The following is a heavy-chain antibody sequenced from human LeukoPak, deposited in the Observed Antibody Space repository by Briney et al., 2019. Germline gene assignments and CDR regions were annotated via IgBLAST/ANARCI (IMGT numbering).Heavy chain of an antibody. J-gene: IGHJ4*02. CDR1: GGPISGSY. D-gene: IGHD5-24*01. V-gene: IGHV4-59*01. CDR3: ARMERATTLPGYYFDY. CDR2: IYDSGTT. Sequence: PSETLSLTCTISGGPISGSYWSWIRQSPGKGLEWIAYIYDSGTTNYNPSLKSRVTISIDTSKNQFYLNLSSVTAADTAVYYCARMERATTLPGYYFDYWGQGMLVTVSS.